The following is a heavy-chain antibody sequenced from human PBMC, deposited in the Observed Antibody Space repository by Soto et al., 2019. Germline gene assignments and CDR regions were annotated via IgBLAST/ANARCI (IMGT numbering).Heavy chain of an antibody. V-gene: IGHV5-51*01. CDR3: ARQMEHYDSSGYYPVQWFDP. CDR2: IYPGDSDT. Sequence: PGESLKISCKGSGYSFTSYWIGWVRQMPGKGLEWMGIIYPGDSDTRYSPSFQGQVTISADKSISTAYLQWSSLKASDTAMYYCARQMEHYDSSGYYPVQWFDPWGQGTLVTVS. D-gene: IGHD3-22*01. CDR1: GYSFTSYW. J-gene: IGHJ5*02.